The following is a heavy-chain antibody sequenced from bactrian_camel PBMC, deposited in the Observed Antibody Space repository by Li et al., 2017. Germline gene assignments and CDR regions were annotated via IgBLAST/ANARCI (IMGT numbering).Heavy chain of an antibody. CDR2: MYTATART. CDR3: ATNPPRQPRDDDEPSCDEYRE. V-gene: IGHV3S40*01. D-gene: IGHD4*01. Sequence: DVQLVESGGGSAQPGGSLRLSCAASGYTSVSWCMGWFRQTPGKEREPVAYMYTATARTYYPDSVKGRFTISRDYDKRRVYLQMESLRPEDSADYFCATNPPRQPRDDDEPSCDEYREWGQGTQVTVS. CDR1: GYTSVSWC. J-gene: IGHJ4*01.